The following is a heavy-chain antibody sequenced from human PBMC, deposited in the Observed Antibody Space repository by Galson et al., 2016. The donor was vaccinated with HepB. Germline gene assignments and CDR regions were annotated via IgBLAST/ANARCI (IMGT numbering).Heavy chain of an antibody. D-gene: IGHD6-19*01. V-gene: IGHV4-59*01. Sequence: TLSLTCNVSGESIKSFYWTWLRQSPGKGLEWIGYMYYTGTNNYSPSLKSRVTLPVDKSKNQFSLKMTSVTAADTAVYYCASVSGPRDNWFDPWGQGTLVTVSS. J-gene: IGHJ5*02. CDR3: ASVSGPRDNWFDP. CDR2: MYYTGTN. CDR1: GESIKSFY.